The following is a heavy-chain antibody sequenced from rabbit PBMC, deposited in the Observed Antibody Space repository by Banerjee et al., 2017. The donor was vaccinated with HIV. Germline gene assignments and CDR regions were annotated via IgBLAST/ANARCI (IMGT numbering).Heavy chain of an antibody. CDR3: ARNAAGMDL. Sequence: QEQLVESGGGLVQPEGSLTLTCKASGFTLSSSYYMCWVRQAPGKGLEWIGCIVAGSSGSTYYASWAKGRFTISKASSTTVTLQMTSLTAADTATYFCARNAAGMDLWGQGTLVTVS. CDR1: GFTLSSSYY. V-gene: IGHV1S45*01. CDR2: IVAGSSGST. J-gene: IGHJ6*01.